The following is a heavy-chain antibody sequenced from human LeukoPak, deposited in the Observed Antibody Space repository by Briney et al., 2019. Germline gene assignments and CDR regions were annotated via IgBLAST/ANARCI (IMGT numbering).Heavy chain of an antibody. D-gene: IGHD5-24*01. V-gene: IGHV4-38-2*01. Sequence: SETLSHTCAVSGYSISSGYYWGWIRQPPGKGLAWIGSVYHSGSTYYNPSLKSRVTISVDTSKNQFSLKLSSVTAADTAVYYCEVARDGYNSPFDYWGQGTLVTVSS. CDR3: EVARDGYNSPFDY. CDR2: VYHSGST. J-gene: IGHJ4*02. CDR1: GYSISSGYY.